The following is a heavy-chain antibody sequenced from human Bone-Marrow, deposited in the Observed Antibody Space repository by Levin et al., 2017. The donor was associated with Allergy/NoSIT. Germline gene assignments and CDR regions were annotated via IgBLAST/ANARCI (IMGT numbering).Heavy chain of an antibody. J-gene: IGHJ4*02. CDR2: IWYDGSKQ. CDR3: ARDRAWGANPLDS. V-gene: IGHV3-33*01. D-gene: IGHD1-26*01. CDR1: GFSFSSHG. Sequence: GESLKISCAASGFSFSSHGMHWVRQAPGKGLEWVAVIWYDGSKQYYVDSVKGRFTISRDNSRNTLYLQINSLRAEDTAVYYCARDRAWGANPLDSWGQGTLVTVSS.